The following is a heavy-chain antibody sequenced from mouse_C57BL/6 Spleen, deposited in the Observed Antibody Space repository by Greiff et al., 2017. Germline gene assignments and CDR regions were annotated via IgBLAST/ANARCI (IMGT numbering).Heavy chain of an antibody. Sequence: VQLQQSGPGLVKPSQSLSLTCSVTGYSITSGYYWNWIRQFPGNKLEWMGYISYDGSNNYNPSLKNRISITRDTSKNQFFLKLISVTTEDTATYSCARGLRGDYYARGYWGQGTSVTVSS. CDR2: ISYDGSN. D-gene: IGHD2-4*01. CDR3: ARGLRGDYYARGY. V-gene: IGHV3-6*01. CDR1: GYSITSGYY. J-gene: IGHJ4*01.